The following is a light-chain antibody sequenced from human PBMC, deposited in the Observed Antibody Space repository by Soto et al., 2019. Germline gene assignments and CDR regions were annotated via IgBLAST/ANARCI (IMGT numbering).Light chain of an antibody. CDR3: CSYAGSYTQV. CDR1: SSDVGGYNY. V-gene: IGLV2-11*01. Sequence: QSVLTQPRSVSGSPGQSVTISCTGTSSDVGGYNYVSWYQQYPGKAPKPMIYDVTKRPSGVPDRFSGSKSGNTASLTISGLQAEDEAAYYCCSYAGSYTQVFGGGTKLTLL. J-gene: IGLJ3*02. CDR2: DVT.